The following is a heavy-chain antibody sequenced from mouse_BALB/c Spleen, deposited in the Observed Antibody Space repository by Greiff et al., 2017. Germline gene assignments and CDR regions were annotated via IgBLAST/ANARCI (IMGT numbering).Heavy chain of an antibody. Sequence: QVQLKQSAAELARPGASVKMSCKASGYTFTSYTMHWVKQRPGQGLEWIGYINPSSGYTEYNQKFKDKTTLTADKSSSTAYMQLSSLTSEDSAVYYCARSRGNSWFAYWGQGTLVTVSA. CDR1: GYTFTSYT. CDR3: ARSRGNSWFAY. D-gene: IGHD2-1*01. J-gene: IGHJ3*01. V-gene: IGHV1-4*02. CDR2: INPSSGYT.